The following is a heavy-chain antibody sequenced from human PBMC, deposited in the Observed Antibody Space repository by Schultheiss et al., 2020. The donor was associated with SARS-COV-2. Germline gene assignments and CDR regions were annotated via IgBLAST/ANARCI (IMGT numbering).Heavy chain of an antibody. CDR1: GFTFSSYE. Sequence: GGSLRLSCAASGFTFSSYEMNWVRQAPGKGLEWVSYISSSGSTIYYADSVKGRFTISRDNAKNSLYLQMNSLRAEDTAVYYCARVGEWDHEVEYCYYGMDVWGQGTTVTVSS. V-gene: IGHV3-48*03. J-gene: IGHJ6*02. D-gene: IGHD1-26*01. CDR2: ISSSGSTI. CDR3: ARVGEWDHEVEYCYYGMDV.